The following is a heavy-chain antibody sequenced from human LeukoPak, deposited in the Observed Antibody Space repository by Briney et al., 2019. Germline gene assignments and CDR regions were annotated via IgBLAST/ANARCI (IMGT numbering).Heavy chain of an antibody. CDR1: GDSINSSSHY. J-gene: IGHJ5*02. CDR2: IHYSGAT. V-gene: IGHV4-39*01. Sequence: SETLSLTCTVSGDSINSSSHYWGWIRQPPGKGLEWIGSIHYSGATYYNPSLKSRVTIPVDTSKNQFSLKLSSVTAADTAVYYCARLSLWFGPTWGQGTLVTVSS. D-gene: IGHD3-10*01. CDR3: ARLSLWFGPT.